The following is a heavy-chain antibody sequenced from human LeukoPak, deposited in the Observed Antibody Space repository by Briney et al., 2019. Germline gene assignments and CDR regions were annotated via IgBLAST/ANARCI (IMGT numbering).Heavy chain of an antibody. D-gene: IGHD2-15*01. CDR3: AKAAYCSGGSCSSFDY. J-gene: IGHJ4*02. Sequence: GGSLRLSCAASGFTFDDYAMHWVRQAPEKGLEWVSGISWNSGSIGYADSVKGRFTISRDNAKNSLYLQMNSLRAEDTALYYCAKAAYCSGGSCSSFDYWGQGTLVTVSS. CDR1: GFTFDDYA. CDR2: ISWNSGSI. V-gene: IGHV3-9*01.